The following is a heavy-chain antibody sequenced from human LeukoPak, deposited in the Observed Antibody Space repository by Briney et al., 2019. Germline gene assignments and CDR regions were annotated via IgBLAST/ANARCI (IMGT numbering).Heavy chain of an antibody. J-gene: IGHJ4*02. Sequence: NSSETLSLTCTVSGDSISSGTYYWSWIRQPAGKGLEWIGRVYTSGRTNYNPSLKSRVTISVDTSKNQFSLKLSSLTAADTAVYYCAKREPYNGGWVFDYWGQGILVTVSS. CDR1: GDSISSGTYY. CDR2: VYTSGRT. D-gene: IGHD4-23*01. V-gene: IGHV4-61*02. CDR3: AKREPYNGGWVFDY.